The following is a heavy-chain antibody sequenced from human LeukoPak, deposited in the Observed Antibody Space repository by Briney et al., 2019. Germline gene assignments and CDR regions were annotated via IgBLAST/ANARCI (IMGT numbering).Heavy chain of an antibody. CDR3: ARRIAAAAAPYYFDY. J-gene: IGHJ4*02. Sequence: GVSLRLSCAASGFTFSSYWMHWVRQAPGKGLLWVSRINSDGSSTSYADSVKGRFTISRDNAKNTLYLQMNSLRAEDTAVYYCARRIAAAAAPYYFDYWGQGTLVTVSS. CDR1: GFTFSSYW. CDR2: INSDGSST. V-gene: IGHV3-74*01. D-gene: IGHD6-13*01.